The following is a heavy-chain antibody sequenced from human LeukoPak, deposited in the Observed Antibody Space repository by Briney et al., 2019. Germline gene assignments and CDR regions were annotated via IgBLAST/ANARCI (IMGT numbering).Heavy chain of an antibody. CDR1: GFTLSLYG. CDR3: AKDPFGCSGGSCYPGSGSPFDY. CDR2: ISGSGGSA. V-gene: IGHV3-23*01. Sequence: GGSLRLSCEASGFTLSLYGMHWVRQAPGKGLEWVSAISGSGGSAYYADSVKGRFTISRDNSKNTLYLQMNSLRAEDTAVYYCAKDPFGCSGGSCYPGSGSPFDYWGQGTLVTVSS. D-gene: IGHD2-15*01. J-gene: IGHJ4*02.